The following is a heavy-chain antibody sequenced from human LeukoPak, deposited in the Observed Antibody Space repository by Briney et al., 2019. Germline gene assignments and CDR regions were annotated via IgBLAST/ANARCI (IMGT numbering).Heavy chain of an antibody. V-gene: IGHV3-30*02. D-gene: IGHD3-10*01. CDR1: AFTFSSYG. Sequence: GRSLRLSCAASAFTFSSYGMHWVRQAPGKGLEWVTFIRYDGSNKYYADSVKGRFTISRDDSKNTLYLQMNSLRAEDTALYYCAKDGETYYYGSGSYYGHFDYWGQGTLVTVS. CDR3: AKDGETYYYGSGSYYGHFDY. J-gene: IGHJ4*02. CDR2: IRYDGSNK.